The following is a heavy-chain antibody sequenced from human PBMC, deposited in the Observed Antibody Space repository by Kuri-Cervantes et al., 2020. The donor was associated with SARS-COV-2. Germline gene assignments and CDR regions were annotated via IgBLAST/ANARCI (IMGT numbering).Heavy chain of an antibody. J-gene: IGHJ4*02. V-gene: IGHV4-59*01. Sequence: SETLSLTCTVSSGSISSYYWSWIRQPPGKGLEWIGYIYYSGSTNYNPSLKSRVTISVDTSKNQFSLKLSSVTAADTAVYYCAREQGPMRTFDYWGQGTLVTVSS. CDR3: AREQGPMRTFDY. CDR1: SGSISSYY. D-gene: IGHD3/OR15-3a*01. CDR2: IYYSGST.